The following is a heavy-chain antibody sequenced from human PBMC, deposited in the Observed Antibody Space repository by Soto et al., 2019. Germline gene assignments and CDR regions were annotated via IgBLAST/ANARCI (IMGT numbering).Heavy chain of an antibody. J-gene: IGHJ4*02. CDR1: GGTFSSYT. V-gene: IGHV1-3*01. CDR2: INAGNGNT. D-gene: IGHD3-9*01. Sequence: ASVKVSCKASGGTFSSYTISWVRQAPGQGLEWMGWINAGNGNTKYSQKFQGRVTITRDTSASTAYMELSSLRSEDTAVYYCARVLRYFDWSPGYWAQGTLVTVSS. CDR3: ARVLRYFDWSPGY.